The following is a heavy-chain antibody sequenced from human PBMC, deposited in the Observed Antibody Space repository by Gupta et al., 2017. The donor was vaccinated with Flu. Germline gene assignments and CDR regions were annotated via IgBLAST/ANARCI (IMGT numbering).Heavy chain of an antibody. CDR1: GGSISSGSYY. D-gene: IGHD3-22*01. CDR3: ARKLGRGDSSGYYPGGMDV. CDR2: IYTSGST. Sequence: QVQLQESGPGLVKPSQTLSLTCTVSGGSISSGSYYWSWIRQPAGKGLEWIGRIYTSGSTNYNPSHKSRVTISVDTSKNQFSLKLSSVTAADTAVYYCARKLGRGDSSGYYPGGMDVWGQGTTVTVSS. J-gene: IGHJ6*02. V-gene: IGHV4-61*02.